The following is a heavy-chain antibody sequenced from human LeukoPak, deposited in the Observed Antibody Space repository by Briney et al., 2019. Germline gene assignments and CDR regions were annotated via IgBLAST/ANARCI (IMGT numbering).Heavy chain of an antibody. V-gene: IGHV3-30*02. CDR2: IRYDGSNK. CDR3: ARDLGPHIAVARHFDY. CDR1: GFTFSSYG. J-gene: IGHJ4*02. Sequence: GGSLRLSCAASGFTFSSYGMHWVRQAPGKGLEWVAFIRYDGSNKYYADSVKGRFTISRDNSKNTLYLQMNSLRAEDTAVYYCARDLGPHIAVARHFDYWGQGTLVTVSS. D-gene: IGHD6-19*01.